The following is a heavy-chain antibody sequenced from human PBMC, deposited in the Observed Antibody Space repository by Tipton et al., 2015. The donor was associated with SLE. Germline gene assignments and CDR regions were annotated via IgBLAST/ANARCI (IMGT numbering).Heavy chain of an antibody. Sequence: TLSLTCTLSGDSISNNNYYWTWIRQPAGKGLEWIGRFFTSESTNYNPSLKSRVTISIDTSTTHFSLKLRSVTAADTAVYYCARSWNDAPQDLGYWGQGTLVTVSS. CDR2: FFTSEST. CDR1: GDSISNNNYY. J-gene: IGHJ4*02. V-gene: IGHV4-61*02. D-gene: IGHD1-1*01. CDR3: ARSWNDAPQDLGY.